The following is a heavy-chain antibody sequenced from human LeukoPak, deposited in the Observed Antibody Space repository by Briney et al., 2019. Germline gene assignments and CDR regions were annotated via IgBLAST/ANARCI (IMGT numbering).Heavy chain of an antibody. J-gene: IGHJ4*02. Sequence: PRGSLRLSCAASGFTFSSYAMSWFRQAPGKGLEWVSAIIGSGGSTYYADSVKGRFTISRDNSKNTLYLQMNSLRAEDTAVYYCAKVGYYYDSSGSKNFDYWGQGTLVTVSS. CDR2: IIGSGGST. D-gene: IGHD3-22*01. V-gene: IGHV3-23*01. CDR3: AKVGYYYDSSGSKNFDY. CDR1: GFTFSSYA.